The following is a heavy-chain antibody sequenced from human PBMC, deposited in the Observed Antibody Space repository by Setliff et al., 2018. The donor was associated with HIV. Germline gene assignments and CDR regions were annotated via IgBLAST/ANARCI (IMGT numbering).Heavy chain of an antibody. J-gene: IGHJ4*02. Sequence: PGESLKISCVASGFTFSSHGMHWVRQAPGKGLEWLVVIRSDGSDTYYRDSVRGRFTISRDNSKNTLYLHMNTLRDEDTAVYYCARDQGSRWFGPLDSWGQGTLVTVSS. CDR2: IRSDGSDT. V-gene: IGHV3-33*01. D-gene: IGHD3-10*01. CDR1: GFTFSSHG. CDR3: ARDQGSRWFGPLDS.